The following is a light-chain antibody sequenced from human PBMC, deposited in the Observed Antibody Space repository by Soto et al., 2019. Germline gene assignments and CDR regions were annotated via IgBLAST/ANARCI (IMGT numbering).Light chain of an antibody. CDR3: QQYGSSGT. V-gene: IGKV3-20*01. J-gene: IGKJ1*01. CDR1: QSVSYY. Sequence: IVLTQSPGTLSVSPGERATLSCRASQSVSYYLAWYQQKPGQAPRLLIYDASSRATGVPDRFSGSGSGTDFTLPISRLEPEDFAVYYCQQYGSSGTFGQGTKVDVK. CDR2: DAS.